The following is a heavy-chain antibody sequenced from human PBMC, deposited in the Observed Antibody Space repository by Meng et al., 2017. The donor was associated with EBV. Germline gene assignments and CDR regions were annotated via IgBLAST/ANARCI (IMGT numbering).Heavy chain of an antibody. D-gene: IGHD3-9*01. Sequence: QVQLQQWGAGLLKPSXXLSLTCAVYGGSVNGYFWSWIRQPPGKGLEWIGELHHSGSTNYTPSLKSRLRISVDTSKNQFSLNLTSVTAADTAVYYCARVSPKRYFDYLAPPDYWGQGTLVTVSS. V-gene: IGHV4-34*01. CDR1: GGSVNGYF. CDR2: LHHSGST. J-gene: IGHJ4*02. CDR3: ARVSPKRYFDYLAPPDY.